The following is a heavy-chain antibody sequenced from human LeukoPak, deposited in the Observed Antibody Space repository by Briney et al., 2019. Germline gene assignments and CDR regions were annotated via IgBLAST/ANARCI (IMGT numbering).Heavy chain of an antibody. CDR2: IYDSGST. J-gene: IGHJ5*02. CDR1: GGSIRSYH. Sequence: KPSETLSLTCTVSGGSIRSYHWSWIRQPPGKRLEWIGYIYDSGSTNYNPSLKSRVSISVDTSKNQFSLKLNSVTAADTAVYYCARDSGTTGEVKFDPWGQGTLVTVSS. V-gene: IGHV4-59*12. D-gene: IGHD1-7*01. CDR3: ARDSGTTGEVKFDP.